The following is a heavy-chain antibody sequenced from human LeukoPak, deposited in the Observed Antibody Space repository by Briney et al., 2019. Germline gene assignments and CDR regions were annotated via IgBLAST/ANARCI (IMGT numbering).Heavy chain of an antibody. J-gene: IGHJ4*02. CDR1: GFTLRSYD. V-gene: IGHV3-23*01. Sequence: PGGSLRLSCAASGFTLRSYDMSWVRQAPGKGLEWVVATSGSGVNSYYADSVRGRFTISRDNSQNTLYLQMDSLRAEDTALYYCAKEYSGYDFDYWGQGTLVTVSS. D-gene: IGHD5-12*01. CDR2: TSGSGVNS. CDR3: AKEYSGYDFDY.